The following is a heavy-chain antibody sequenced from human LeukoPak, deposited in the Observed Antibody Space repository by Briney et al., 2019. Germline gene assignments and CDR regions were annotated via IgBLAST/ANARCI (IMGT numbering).Heavy chain of an antibody. V-gene: IGHV1-8*01. CDR2: MNPNSGNT. CDR3: ARGRYSGYARRVADYVWGSHPASSDFDY. D-gene: IGHD3-16*01. J-gene: IGHJ4*02. Sequence: ASVKVSCKASGYTFTSYDINWVRQATGQGLEWMGWMNPNSGNTGYAQKFQGRVTMTRNTSISTAYMELSSLRSEDTAVYYCARGRYSGYARRVADYVWGSHPASSDFDYWGQGTLVTVSS. CDR1: GYTFTSYD.